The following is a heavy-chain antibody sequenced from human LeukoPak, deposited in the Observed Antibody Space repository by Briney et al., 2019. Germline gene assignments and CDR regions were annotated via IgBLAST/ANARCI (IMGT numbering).Heavy chain of an antibody. Sequence: PSDTLSLPCTVSGGPISSYYWSWIRQPPGKGLEWIGFISHSGNTNYNPSLRSRVTISVDTSKNQFSLKLSSVTAADTAVYYCASGFSSPLWGQGTLVTVSS. V-gene: IGHV4-59*08. CDR2: ISHSGNT. CDR3: ASGFSSPL. CDR1: GGPISSYY. J-gene: IGHJ4*02. D-gene: IGHD6-19*01.